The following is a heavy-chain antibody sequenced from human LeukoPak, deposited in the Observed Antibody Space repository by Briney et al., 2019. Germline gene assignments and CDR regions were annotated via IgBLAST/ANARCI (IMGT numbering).Heavy chain of an antibody. CDR3: ARGRRYYYDSSGYGFDY. V-gene: IGHV4-34*01. J-gene: IGHJ4*02. CDR1: GGSFSGYY. Sequence: SETLSLTRAVYGGSFSGYYWSWIRQPPGKRLEWIGEINHSGSTNYNPSLKSRVTISVDTSKNQFSLKLSSVTAADTAVYYCARGRRYYYDSSGYGFDYWGQGTLVTVSS. CDR2: INHSGST. D-gene: IGHD3-22*01.